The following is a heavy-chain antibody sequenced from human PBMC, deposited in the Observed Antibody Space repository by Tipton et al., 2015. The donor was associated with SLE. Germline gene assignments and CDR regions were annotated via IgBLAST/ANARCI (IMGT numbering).Heavy chain of an antibody. J-gene: IGHJ4*02. V-gene: IGHV3-23*03. Sequence: SLRLSCTASGFIFSFYAMSWLRQAPGKGLEWVSSIYGAARRHYPDSVRGRFIISRDDSKNTLYLQVDSLRTEDTAVYYCAKGSSGGLYFDSWGQGTLVTVSS. CDR3: AKGSSGGLYFDS. D-gene: IGHD3-10*01. CDR1: GFIFSFYA. CDR2: IYGAARR.